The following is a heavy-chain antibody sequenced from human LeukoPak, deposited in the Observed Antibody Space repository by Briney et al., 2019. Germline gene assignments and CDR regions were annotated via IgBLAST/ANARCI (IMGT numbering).Heavy chain of an antibody. CDR3: ARGMGWLQEDDY. D-gene: IGHD5-24*01. V-gene: IGHV1-8*01. J-gene: IGHJ4*02. CDR2: MNPNSGNT. Sequence: ASVKVSCKASGYTFTSYDINWVRQATGQGLEWMGWMNPNSGNTGYAQKFQGRVTMTRSTSISTAYMELSSLRSEDTAVYYCARGMGWLQEDDYWGQGTLVTVSS. CDR1: GYTFTSYD.